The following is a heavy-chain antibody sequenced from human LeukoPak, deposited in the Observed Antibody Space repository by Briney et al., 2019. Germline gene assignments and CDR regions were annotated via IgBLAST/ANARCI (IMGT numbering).Heavy chain of an antibody. CDR3: ARLAEYYDILTGYNWFDP. Sequence: SETLSLTCTVSGGSISSGDYYWSWIRQPPGKGLEWIGYIYYSGSTYYNPSLKSRVTISVDTSKNQFSLKLSSVTAADTAVYYCARLAEYYDILTGYNWFDPWGQGTLVTVSS. V-gene: IGHV4-30-4*01. J-gene: IGHJ5*02. D-gene: IGHD3-9*01. CDR1: GGSISSGDYY. CDR2: IYYSGST.